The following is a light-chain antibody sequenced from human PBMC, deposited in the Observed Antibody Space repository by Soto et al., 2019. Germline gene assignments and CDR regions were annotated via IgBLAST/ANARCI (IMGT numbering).Light chain of an antibody. CDR3: QHYNNWPRT. J-gene: IGKJ1*01. Sequence: EIVMTQSPATLSVSPGERVTLSCRASQSVSSNLAWYQQKPGQAPRLLIYGASTRATGIPARFSGSRSGTDFTLTISSLQSEDFAVYYCQHYNNWPRTFGQGTKVEIK. CDR1: QSVSSN. CDR2: GAS. V-gene: IGKV3-15*01.